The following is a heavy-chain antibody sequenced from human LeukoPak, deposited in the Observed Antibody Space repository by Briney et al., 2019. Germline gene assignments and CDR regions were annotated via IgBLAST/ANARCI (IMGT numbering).Heavy chain of an antibody. CDR3: AKSRAVDVNWFDP. Sequence: GGSLRLSCAASGFNFSSYAMSWVRQAPGKGLEWVSAISGSGIYTYYADSVKGRFAISRDNSKNTLYLQMNTLRAEDTAVYYCAKSRAVDVNWFDPWGQGTLVTVSS. CDR2: ISGSGIYT. D-gene: IGHD3-10*01. CDR1: GFNFSSYA. V-gene: IGHV3-23*01. J-gene: IGHJ5*02.